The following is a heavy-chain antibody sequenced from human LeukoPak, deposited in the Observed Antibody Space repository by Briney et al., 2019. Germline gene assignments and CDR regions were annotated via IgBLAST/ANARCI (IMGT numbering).Heavy chain of an antibody. V-gene: IGHV4-59*01. CDR3: ARLGEGYVTASIDY. CDR2: IYYSGST. J-gene: IGHJ4*02. Sequence: SETLSLTCNVSGGSISSYYWSWIRQPPGKGLEWIGYIYYSGSTNYNPSLKSRVTISVDTSKNQFSLKLSSVTAADTAVYYCARLGEGYVTASIDYWGQGTLVTVSS. D-gene: IGHD2-21*02. CDR1: GGSISSYY.